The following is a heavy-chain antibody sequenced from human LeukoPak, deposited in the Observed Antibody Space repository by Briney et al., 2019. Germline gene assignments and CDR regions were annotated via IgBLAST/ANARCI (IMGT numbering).Heavy chain of an antibody. J-gene: IGHJ3*02. Sequence: SETLSLTCTVYGGSFSGYYWSWIRQPPGKGLEWIGEINHSGSTNYNPSLKSRVTISVDTSKNQFSLKLSSVTAADTAVYYCARRVLLWFGDIKGYAFDMWGQGTMVTVSS. CDR3: ARRVLLWFGDIKGYAFDM. D-gene: IGHD3-10*01. CDR2: INHSGST. V-gene: IGHV4-34*01. CDR1: GGSFSGYY.